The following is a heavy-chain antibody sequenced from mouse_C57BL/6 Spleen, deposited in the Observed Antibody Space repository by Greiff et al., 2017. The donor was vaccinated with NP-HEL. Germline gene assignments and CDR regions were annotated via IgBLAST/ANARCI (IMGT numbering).Heavy chain of an antibody. CDR2: ISSGGSYT. J-gene: IGHJ3*01. CDR3: ARRRVDSSGYGFAY. Sequence: EVMLVESGGDLVKPGGSLKLSCAASGFTFSSYGMSWVRQTPDKRLEWVATISSGGSYTYYPDSVKGRFTISRDNAKNTLYLQMSSLKSEDTAMYYCARRRVDSSGYGFAYWGQGTLVTVSA. D-gene: IGHD3-2*02. V-gene: IGHV5-6*02. CDR1: GFTFSSYG.